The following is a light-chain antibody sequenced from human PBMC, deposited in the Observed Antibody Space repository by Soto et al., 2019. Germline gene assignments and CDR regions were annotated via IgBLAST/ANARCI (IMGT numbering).Light chain of an antibody. CDR2: KVS. J-gene: IGKJ5*01. Sequence: DVVMTQSPLSLPVTLGQPASISCRSNQSLVYSDGIAYFSWFQQRPGRSPRRLIYKVSNRDSGVTARFSGSGSGTDFALKISRVEADDVGLYYCMQATHWPITFGQGTRLEIK. CDR1: QSLVYSDGIAY. CDR3: MQATHWPIT. V-gene: IGKV2-30*01.